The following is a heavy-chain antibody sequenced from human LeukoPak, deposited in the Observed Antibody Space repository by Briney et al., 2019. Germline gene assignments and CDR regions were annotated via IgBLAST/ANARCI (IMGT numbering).Heavy chain of an antibody. J-gene: IGHJ4*02. Sequence: GGSLRLSCAASGFTFSSYWMSWVRQAPGKGLEWVANINKDGGEKYYVDSVKGRFTISRDNAKNSLYLQMNSLRADDTAVYYCVKDAPPRYSGSPPAYWGQGTLVTVSS. CDR2: INKDGGEK. CDR1: GFTFSSYW. CDR3: VKDAPPRYSGSPPAY. D-gene: IGHD1-26*01. V-gene: IGHV3-7*03.